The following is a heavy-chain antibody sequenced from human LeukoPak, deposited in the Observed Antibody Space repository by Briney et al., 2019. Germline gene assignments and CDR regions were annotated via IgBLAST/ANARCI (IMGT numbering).Heavy chain of an antibody. V-gene: IGHV7-4-1*02. Sequence: ASVTVSFTASGYTFTIYAMNWVRQAPGQGREGMGWINTNTGNPTYAQGFTGRFVFSLDTSVSTAYLQISSLKAEDTAVYYCAREGVCSGGSCYGYWGQGTLVTVSS. CDR3: AREGVCSGGSCYGY. J-gene: IGHJ4*02. CDR1: GYTFTIYA. CDR2: INTNTGNP. D-gene: IGHD2-15*01.